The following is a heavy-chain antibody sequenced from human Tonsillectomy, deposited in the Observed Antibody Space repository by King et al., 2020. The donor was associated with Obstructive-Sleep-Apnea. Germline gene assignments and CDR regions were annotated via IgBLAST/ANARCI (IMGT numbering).Heavy chain of an antibody. CDR3: ARAPMVRGIIRWFDP. Sequence: QLQESGPGLVKPSQTLSLTCTVSGGSISSGDYYWTWIRQLPGKGLEWIGYIYYSGSSNYNPSLKSRVSISVDTSKNQFSLRLTSVTAADTAVYFCARAPMVRGIIRWFDPWGQGTLVTVSS. V-gene: IGHV4-31*03. CDR1: GGSISSGDYY. CDR2: IYYSGSS. D-gene: IGHD3-10*01. J-gene: IGHJ5*02.